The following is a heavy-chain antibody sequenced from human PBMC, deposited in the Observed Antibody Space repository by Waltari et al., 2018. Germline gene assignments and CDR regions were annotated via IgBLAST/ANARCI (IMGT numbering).Heavy chain of an antibody. V-gene: IGHV3-23*01. CDR2: ITKTGDDT. J-gene: IGHJ6*02. CDR3: ATYNLGFIYYRGLDV. Sequence: EVQLLESGGGLVQPGGSLRLSCEASGFRFSDFAMSWVRQAPGRGLEWGAAITKTGDDTYYADSVGGRLTVSRDNSKNTLYVQMNSLRAEDAAVYYCATYNLGFIYYRGLDVWGQGTTVTVSS. D-gene: IGHD1-1*01. CDR1: GFRFSDFA.